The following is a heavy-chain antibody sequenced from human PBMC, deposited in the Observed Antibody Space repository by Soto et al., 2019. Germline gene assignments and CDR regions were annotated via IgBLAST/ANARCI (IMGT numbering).Heavy chain of an antibody. J-gene: IGHJ4*02. D-gene: IGHD6-19*01. CDR3: AKSRSGWYVIDY. CDR2: ISGSSGIT. V-gene: IGHV3-23*01. CDR1: GFNFSSYA. Sequence: GGSLRLSCAASGFNFSSYAMSWVRQDPGKGLEWVSVISGSSGITKYADSVKGRFTASRDNSKNTLYLQMSSLRAENTAVYYCAKSRSGWYVIDYWGQGTLVTVSS.